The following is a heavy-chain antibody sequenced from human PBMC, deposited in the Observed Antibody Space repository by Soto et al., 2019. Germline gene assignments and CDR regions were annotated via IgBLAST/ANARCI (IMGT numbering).Heavy chain of an antibody. CDR3: ARDRRVADNNWFDS. CDR2: INSDGSST. V-gene: IGHV3-74*01. D-gene: IGHD6-19*01. CDR1: RFSFSSYW. Sequence: GGSLRLSCATSRFSFSSYWMHWVRQAPRKGLVWVSRINSDGSSTSYADSVKGRFTISRDNAKNTLYLQMNSLRAEDTAVYYCARDRRVADNNWFDSWGQGT. J-gene: IGHJ5*01.